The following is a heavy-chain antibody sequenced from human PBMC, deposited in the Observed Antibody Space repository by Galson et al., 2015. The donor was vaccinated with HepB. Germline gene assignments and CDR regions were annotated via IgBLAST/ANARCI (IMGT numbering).Heavy chain of an antibody. Sequence: SLRLSCAASGFTFNDYAMSWVRQAPGKGLEWVSAVSGSGGTTYYGESVKGRFTISRDNSKKTLYLQMNSLRVEDTAVYFCTPFRRISYSGWRQLDCWGQGTLVTVSS. J-gene: IGHJ4*02. CDR2: VSGSGGTT. CDR3: TPFRRISYSGWRQLDC. V-gene: IGHV3-23*01. D-gene: IGHD5-12*01. CDR1: GFTFNDYA.